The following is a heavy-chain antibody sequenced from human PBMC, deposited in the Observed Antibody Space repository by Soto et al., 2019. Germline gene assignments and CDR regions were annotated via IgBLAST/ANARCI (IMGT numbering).Heavy chain of an antibody. J-gene: IGHJ3*02. CDR3: ARDGGVAVAVDAFDI. CDR1: GFMFDDFG. D-gene: IGHD6-19*01. Sequence: EVQLVESGGGVVRPGGSLRLSCAASGFMFDDFGMSWVRQAPGKGLEWVSGITWNSGSTGYADSVKGRFTISRDNAKNSLYLQTDTLRAEDTAFYYCARDGGVAVAVDAFDIWGQGTMVTVSS. V-gene: IGHV3-20*04. CDR2: ITWNSGST.